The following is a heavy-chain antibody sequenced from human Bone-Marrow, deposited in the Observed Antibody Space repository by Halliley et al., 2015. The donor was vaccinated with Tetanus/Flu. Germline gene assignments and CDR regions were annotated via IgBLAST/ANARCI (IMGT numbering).Heavy chain of an antibody. CDR2: ISYGGNT. D-gene: IGHD2-21*01. J-gene: IGHJ3*01. V-gene: IGHV4-39*01. CDR3: ARQSIGPYSYIGAFDF. Sequence: TLSLTCTVSGGSISTRNAYWGWIRQPPGMGLEWIASISYGGNTYYTSSLKSRVTISVDTSQNQFSLRLTSVTAADSAVYYCARQSIGPYSYIGAFDFWGQGTMVTVSS. CDR1: GGSISTRNAY.